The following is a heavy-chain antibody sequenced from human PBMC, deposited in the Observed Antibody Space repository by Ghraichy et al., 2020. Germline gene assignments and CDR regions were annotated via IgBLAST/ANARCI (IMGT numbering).Heavy chain of an antibody. CDR3: AKGTPWAADIVVVVATTHDAFDI. CDR2: ISYDGSNK. V-gene: IGHV3-30*18. J-gene: IGHJ3*02. D-gene: IGHD2-15*01. Sequence: SCAASGFTFSSYGMHWVRQAPGKGLEWVAVISYDGSNKYYADSVKGRFTISRDNSKNTLYLQMNSLRTEDTAVYYCAKGTPWAADIVVVVATTHDAFDIWGQGTMVTVSS. CDR1: GFTFSSYG.